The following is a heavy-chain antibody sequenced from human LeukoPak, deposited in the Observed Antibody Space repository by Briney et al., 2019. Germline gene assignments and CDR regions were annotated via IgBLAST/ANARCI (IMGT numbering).Heavy chain of an antibody. J-gene: IGHJ5*02. CDR2: IIPIFGTA. CDR1: GGTFSSYA. Sequence: GASVKVSCKASGGTFSSYAISWVRQAPGQGLEWMGGIIPIFGTANYAQKFQGRVTITTDESTSTAYMELSSLRSEDTAVYYCAREAGCGGDCFGWFDPWGQGTLVTVSS. D-gene: IGHD2-21*02. V-gene: IGHV1-69*05. CDR3: AREAGCGGDCFGWFDP.